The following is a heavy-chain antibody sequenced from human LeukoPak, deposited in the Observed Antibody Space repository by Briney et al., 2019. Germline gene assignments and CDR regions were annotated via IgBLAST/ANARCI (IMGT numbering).Heavy chain of an antibody. CDR1: GYTFTGYY. CDR2: INPNSGGT. Sequence: GASVKVSCKASGYTFTGYYMHWVRQAPGQGLEWMGWINPNSGGTNYAQKFQGRVTMTRDTSISTAYMELSRLRSDDTAVYYCARDAPYYDFWSGYRRSIFDYWGQGTLVTVSS. CDR3: ARDAPYYDFWSGYRRSIFDY. V-gene: IGHV1-2*02. D-gene: IGHD3-3*01. J-gene: IGHJ4*02.